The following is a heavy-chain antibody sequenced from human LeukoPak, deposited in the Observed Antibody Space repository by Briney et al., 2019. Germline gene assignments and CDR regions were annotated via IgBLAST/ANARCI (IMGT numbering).Heavy chain of an antibody. CDR3: ARDPGSGYEEHFDY. Sequence: GGSLRLSCAASGFPLSSHAMSWIRQAPGKGLEWVSYISSSGSTMYYTDSVKGRFTISRDNAKDSLYLQMNSLRAEDTAVYYCARDPGSGYEEHFDYWGQGTLVTVSS. CDR1: GFPLSSHA. J-gene: IGHJ4*02. CDR2: ISSSGSTM. D-gene: IGHD5-12*01. V-gene: IGHV3-11*01.